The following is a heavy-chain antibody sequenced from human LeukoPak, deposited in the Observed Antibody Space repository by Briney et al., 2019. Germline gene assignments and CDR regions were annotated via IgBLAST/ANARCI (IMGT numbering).Heavy chain of an antibody. J-gene: IGHJ4*02. V-gene: IGHV3-66*04. CDR1: GFTASSTS. D-gene: IGHD4-17*01. CDR3: ARRRGGYGDGDFDY. CDR2: IRGDTST. Sequence: PGWSLRLSCAASGFTASSTSIIWVRQAPGKGLECVSYIRGDTSTEYAEYVRGRFTISRDDAKNTVYLQMNSLRVEDTSVYYCARRRGGYGDGDFDYWGQGTLVTVSS.